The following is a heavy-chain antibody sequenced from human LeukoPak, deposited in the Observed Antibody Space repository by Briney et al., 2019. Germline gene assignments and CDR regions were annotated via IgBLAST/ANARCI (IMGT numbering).Heavy chain of an antibody. J-gene: IGHJ4*02. CDR1: KFTFSTSA. CDR2: ISGSGANT. V-gene: IGHV3-23*01. D-gene: IGHD3-9*01. Sequence: GGSLRLSCAASKFTFSTSAMSWVRQAPGKGLEWVSAISGSGANTYYVDSVKGRFTISRDNSKNTLYLEMSSLRSDGTAVYYCATESQTYYDIMTGYPNYYFDYSGQGTLVTVSS. CDR3: ATESQTYYDIMTGYPNYYFDY.